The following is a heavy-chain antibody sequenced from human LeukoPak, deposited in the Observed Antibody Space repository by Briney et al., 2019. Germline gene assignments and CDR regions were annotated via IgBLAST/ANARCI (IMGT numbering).Heavy chain of an antibody. CDR2: ISGSGGST. V-gene: IGHV3-23*01. CDR1: GFTFSSYA. Sequence: GGSLRLSCAAPGFTFSSYAMSWVRQAPGKGLEWVSAISGSGGSTYYADSVKGRFTISRDNSKNTLYLQMNSLRAEDTAVYYCAKAMGSGSYSPFDPWGQGTLVTVSS. CDR3: AKAMGSGSYSPFDP. D-gene: IGHD3-10*01. J-gene: IGHJ5*02.